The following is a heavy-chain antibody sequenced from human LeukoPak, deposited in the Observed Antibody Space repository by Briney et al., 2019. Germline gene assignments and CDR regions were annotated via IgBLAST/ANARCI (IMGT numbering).Heavy chain of an antibody. V-gene: IGHV4-34*01. CDR2: INHSGST. CDR3: AATSGIAAAGTLYFDY. J-gene: IGHJ4*02. CDR1: GGSFSGYY. Sequence: SETLSLTCAVYGGSFSGYYWSWIRQPPGKGLEWIGEINHSGSTNYNPSLKSRVTISVDTSKNQFSLKLSSVTAADTAVYYCAATSGIAAAGTLYFDYWGQGTLVTVSS. D-gene: IGHD6-13*01.